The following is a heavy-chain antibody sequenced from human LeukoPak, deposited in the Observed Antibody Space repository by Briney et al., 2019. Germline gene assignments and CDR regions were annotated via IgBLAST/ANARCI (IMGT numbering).Heavy chain of an antibody. V-gene: IGHV3-23*01. CDR3: AKDVRGGDSATEPIDN. J-gene: IGHJ4*02. D-gene: IGHD5-18*01. CDR2: ISDSGDTT. Sequence: GGSLRLSCAASAFTFNFYAMSWVRQAPGKGLEWVSTISDSGDTTYYADSVKGRFTISRDNSKNTLYLQMDSLRAEDTAVYYCAKDVRGGDSATEPIDNWGQGTLVTVSS. CDR1: AFTFNFYA.